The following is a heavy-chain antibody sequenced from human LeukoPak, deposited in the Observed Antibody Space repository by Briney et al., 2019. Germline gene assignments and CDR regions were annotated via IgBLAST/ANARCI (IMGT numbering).Heavy chain of an antibody. J-gene: IGHJ6*03. CDR1: GVSISNYY. D-gene: IGHD3-16*02. Sequence: PSETLSLTCTVSGVSISNYYWSWIRQPPGKGLEWIGYIYYTGSTNYNPSFKSRVTISVDTSKNQFSLKMNSVTAADTALYFCARTDGNSFYPYYYMDVWGKGTTVTVSS. CDR2: IYYTGST. V-gene: IGHV4-59*01. CDR3: ARTDGNSFYPYYYMDV.